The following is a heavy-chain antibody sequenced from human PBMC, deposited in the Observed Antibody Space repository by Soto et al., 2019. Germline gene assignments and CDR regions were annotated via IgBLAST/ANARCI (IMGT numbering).Heavy chain of an antibody. CDR2: IIPILGIA. CDR3: ARGKPGIAAARIDY. D-gene: IGHD6-13*01. J-gene: IGHJ4*02. CDR1: GGTFSSYT. V-gene: IGHV1-69*02. Sequence: QVQLVQSGAEVKKPGSSVKVSCKASGGTFSSYTISWVRQAPGQGLEWMGRIIPILGIANYAQKFQGRVTFTADKSTSTDYMEMSSLRSDDKAVYYCARGKPGIAAARIDYWGQGTLVTVSS.